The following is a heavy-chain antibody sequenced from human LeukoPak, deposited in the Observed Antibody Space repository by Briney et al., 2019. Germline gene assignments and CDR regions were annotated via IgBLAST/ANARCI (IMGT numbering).Heavy chain of an antibody. V-gene: IGHV3-30*02. CDR2: MRNDGSQI. CDR3: AKAPHRTGPEWLLLDWFDP. D-gene: IGHD3-22*01. J-gene: IGHJ5*02. CDR1: GFTFSNYD. Sequence: PPGGSLRLSCVASGFTFSNYDMHWVRQAPGKGLEWVASMRNDGSQIYHADSVKGRFTISRDNSKNTLYLQMNSLRAEDTAVYYCAKAPHRTGPEWLLLDWFDPWGQGTLVTVSS.